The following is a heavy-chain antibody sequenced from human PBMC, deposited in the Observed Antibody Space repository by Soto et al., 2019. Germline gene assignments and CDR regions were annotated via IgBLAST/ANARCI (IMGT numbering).Heavy chain of an antibody. V-gene: IGHV1-69*12. D-gene: IGHD3-16*02. Sequence: QVQLVQSGAEVKKPGSLVKVSCKASGGTFSSYAISWVRQAPGQGLEWMGGLIPIYGAANYAQKFQGRVTITADESTTTAYMELGNLRSEDTAVYYCAREYRPWPDEPANWFDPWGQGTLVTVSS. CDR3: AREYRPWPDEPANWFDP. CDR2: LIPIYGAA. J-gene: IGHJ5*02. CDR1: GGTFSSYA.